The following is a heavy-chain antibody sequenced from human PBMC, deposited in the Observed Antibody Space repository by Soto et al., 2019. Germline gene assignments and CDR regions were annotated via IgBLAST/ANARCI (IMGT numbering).Heavy chain of an antibody. J-gene: IGHJ4*02. Sequence: GGSLRLSCAASGFTFSSYSMNWVRQAPGKGLEWVSYISSSSSTIYYADSVKGRFTISRDNAKNSLYLQMNSLRAEDTAVYYCARGGKVVTIFGVVIIGYFDYWGQGTLVTVSS. V-gene: IGHV3-48*01. CDR3: ARGGKVVTIFGVVIIGYFDY. CDR2: ISSSSSTI. D-gene: IGHD3-3*01. CDR1: GFTFSSYS.